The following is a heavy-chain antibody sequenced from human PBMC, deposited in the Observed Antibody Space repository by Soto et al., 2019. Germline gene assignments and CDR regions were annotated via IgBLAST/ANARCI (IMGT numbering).Heavy chain of an antibody. CDR3: AKAEVKSSSGWNHFDY. Sequence: GGSLRLSCAASGFTFSIYAMSWVRQAPGKGLEWVSAISGSGGGTYYADSVKGRVTISRDNSKNTLYPQMNPLRAEDTAVFYCAKAEVKSSSGWNHFDYGGQETLVTVSS. CDR2: ISGSGGGT. J-gene: IGHJ4*02. V-gene: IGHV3-23*01. D-gene: IGHD6-25*01. CDR1: GFTFSIYA.